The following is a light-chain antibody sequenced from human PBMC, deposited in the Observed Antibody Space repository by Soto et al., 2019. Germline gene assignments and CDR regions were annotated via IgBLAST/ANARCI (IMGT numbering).Light chain of an antibody. Sequence: QSALTQPASVSGSPGQSITISCTGTSSDVGGYNYVSWYQQHPGKAPKLMIYEVSNRPSGVPNRFSGSKSGNTASLTISGLQAEDEADYYCSSYTSSSTLVVFGTGTKLTVL. CDR2: EVS. CDR3: SSYTSSSTLVV. J-gene: IGLJ1*01. V-gene: IGLV2-14*01. CDR1: SSDVGGYNY.